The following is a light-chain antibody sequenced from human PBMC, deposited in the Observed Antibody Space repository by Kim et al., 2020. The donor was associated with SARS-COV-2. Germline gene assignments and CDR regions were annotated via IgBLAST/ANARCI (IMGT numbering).Light chain of an antibody. CDR1: QSINAY. CDR3: QQSLTNQLLT. J-gene: IGKJ4*01. Sequence: DIQMTQSPSSLAASVGDRVTITCRASQSINAYLNWYQQKPGKAPKLLIYAASTLQSGVPSRFSGSGSGTDFTLTINSLQTEDFATYYYQQSLTNQLLTFGGGTKLDIK. CDR2: AAS. V-gene: IGKV1-39*01.